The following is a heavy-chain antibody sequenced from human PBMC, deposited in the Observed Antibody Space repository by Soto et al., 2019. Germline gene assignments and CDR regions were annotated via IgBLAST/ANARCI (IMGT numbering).Heavy chain of an antibody. J-gene: IGHJ6*04. CDR2: INPSGGST. CDR1: GYTFTSYY. D-gene: IGHD6-13*01. V-gene: IGHV1-46*03. Sequence: ASVKVSCKASGYTFTSYYMHWVRQAPGQGLEWMGIINPSGGSTSYAQKFQGRVTMTRDTSTSTVYMELSSLRSEDTAVYYCARGECRAAAGICYYSSGRDVWGKGTRFTFPS. CDR3: ARGECRAAAGICYYSSGRDV.